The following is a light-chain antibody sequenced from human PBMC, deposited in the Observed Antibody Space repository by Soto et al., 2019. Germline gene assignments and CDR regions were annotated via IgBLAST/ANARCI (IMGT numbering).Light chain of an antibody. J-gene: IGKJ3*01. Sequence: EIVLTQSPATLSLSPGERATLSCRASQGVSNYLAWYQQKPGHAPRLLLYDASNRATGIPARFSGSGSGTGFTLTISSLEPEDFAVYYCQQLSSLPRTFGPGTKVEI. CDR1: QGVSNY. CDR3: QQLSSLPRT. V-gene: IGKV3-11*01. CDR2: DAS.